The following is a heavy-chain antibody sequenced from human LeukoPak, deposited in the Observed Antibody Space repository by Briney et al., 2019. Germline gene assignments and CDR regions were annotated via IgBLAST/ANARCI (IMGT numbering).Heavy chain of an antibody. CDR3: ARESGLGSRYYYYGMDV. D-gene: IGHD6-19*01. CDR1: GGSPSSYY. J-gene: IGHJ6*02. CDR2: VYYSGST. Sequence: PSETLSLTCSVSGGSPSSYYWSLIRQPTGKGLEWIGYVYYSGSTNYNPSLKNRVTISVDTSKNQFSLRLNSVTAADTAVYYCARESGLGSRYYYYGMDVWGQGTMVTVSS. V-gene: IGHV4-59*01.